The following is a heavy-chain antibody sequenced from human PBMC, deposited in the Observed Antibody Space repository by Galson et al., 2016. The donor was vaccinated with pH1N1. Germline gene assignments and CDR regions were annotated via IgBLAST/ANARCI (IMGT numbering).Heavy chain of an antibody. D-gene: IGHD2-15*01. J-gene: IGHJ6*03. Sequence: KFQGRVTMTTDTSTTTAYMELRSLRSDDTAVYYCARDLGWWVAYMDVWGKGTTVTVSS. CDR3: ARDLGWWVAYMDV. V-gene: IGHV1-18*01.